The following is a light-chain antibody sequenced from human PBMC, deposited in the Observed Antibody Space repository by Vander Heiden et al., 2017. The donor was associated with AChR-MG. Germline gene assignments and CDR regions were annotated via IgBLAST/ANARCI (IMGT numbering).Light chain of an antibody. Sequence: SHVLTQPPSVSVAPGKTARITLGGTNVGSKSVHGYQQKPGQAPVLVVYDDSDRRSGIPERFSGANSGNTATLTISMVEAGDEADYYCQVWDRSSDHVVFGGGTKLTVL. CDR3: QVWDRSSDHVV. J-gene: IGLJ2*01. CDR2: DDS. V-gene: IGLV3-21*03. CDR1: NVGSKS.